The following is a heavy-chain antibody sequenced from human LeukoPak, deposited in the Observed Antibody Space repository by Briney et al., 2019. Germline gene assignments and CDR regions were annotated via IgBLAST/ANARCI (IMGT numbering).Heavy chain of an antibody. J-gene: IGHJ4*02. D-gene: IGHD3-10*01. V-gene: IGHV3-21*06. CDR2: ISSSSTYI. CDR1: GFXFSNYN. Sequence: SLRLSCAASGFXFSNYNMNXVRQAPGKGLEWVSFISSSSTYIYYADSLKGRFTISRDNAKNSLYLQMNSLRAEDTAVYYCARDYYGSGIDYWGQGTLVTVSS. CDR3: ARDYYGSGIDY.